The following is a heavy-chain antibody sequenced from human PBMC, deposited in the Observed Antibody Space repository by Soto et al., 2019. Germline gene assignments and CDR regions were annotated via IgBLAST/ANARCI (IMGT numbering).Heavy chain of an antibody. Sequence: ASVKVSCKASGCTFTSYAMHWVRQAPGQRLEWMGWINAGNGNTKYSQKFQGRVTITRDTSASIAYMELSSLRSEDTAVFYCAKYSESYRNAFDIWGQGTMVTVSS. V-gene: IGHV1-3*01. D-gene: IGHD1-26*01. CDR1: GCTFTSYA. J-gene: IGHJ3*02. CDR3: AKYSESYRNAFDI. CDR2: INAGNGNT.